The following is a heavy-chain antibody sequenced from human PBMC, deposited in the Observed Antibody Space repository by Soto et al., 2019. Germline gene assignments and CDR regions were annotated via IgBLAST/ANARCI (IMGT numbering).Heavy chain of an antibody. CDR1: GGSFSGYY. CDR2: INHSGST. V-gene: IGHV4-34*01. CDR3: GRVVVVPAWGGWFAP. D-gene: IGHD2-2*01. Sequence: PSETLSLTCAVYGGSFSGYYWSWIRQPPGKGLEWIGEINHSGSTNYNPSLQSRVTISVDTSKNQFSLKLSSVTAADTAVYYCGRVVVVPAWGGWFAPGGQGPLVTFPS. J-gene: IGHJ5*02.